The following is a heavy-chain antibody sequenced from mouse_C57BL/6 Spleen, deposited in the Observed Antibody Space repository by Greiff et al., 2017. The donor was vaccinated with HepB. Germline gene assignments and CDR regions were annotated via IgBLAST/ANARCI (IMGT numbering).Heavy chain of an antibody. CDR3: ARWEGWSFVFDY. J-gene: IGHJ2*01. CDR2: LNPNNGGT. V-gene: IGHV1-22*01. D-gene: IGHD2-3*01. Sequence: EVQLQQSGPELVKPGASVKMSCKASGYTFTDYNMHWVKQSHGKSLERIGYLNPNNGGTSYNQKFKGNATLTVNKSSSTAYLELRSLTSEDSAVYYCARWEGWSFVFDYWGQGTTLTVSS. CDR1: GYTFTDYN.